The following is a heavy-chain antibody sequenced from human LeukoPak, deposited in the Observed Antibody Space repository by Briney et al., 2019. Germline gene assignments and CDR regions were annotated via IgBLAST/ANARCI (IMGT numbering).Heavy chain of an antibody. V-gene: IGHV1-69*06. D-gene: IGHD3-10*01. Sequence: GASVKVSCKASGGTFSSYAISWVRQAPGQGLEWMGGIIPIFGTANYAQKFQGRVTITADKSTSTAYMELSSLRSEDTAVYYCARDMELRSYPSYNWFDPWGQGTLVTVSS. CDR3: ARDMELRSYPSYNWFDP. CDR2: IIPIFGTA. CDR1: GGTFSSYA. J-gene: IGHJ5*02.